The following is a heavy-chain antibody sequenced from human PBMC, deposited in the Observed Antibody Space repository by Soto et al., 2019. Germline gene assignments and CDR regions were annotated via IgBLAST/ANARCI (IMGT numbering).Heavy chain of an antibody. CDR2: INHSGST. D-gene: IGHD3-10*01. Sequence: QVQLQQWGAGLLKPSETLSLTCAVYGGSFSGYYWSWIRQPPGKGLEWIGEINHSGSTNYNPSLKSRVTTSVDKSKTQFSLKLSSVTAADTAVYYCARVWFGPFDPWGQGTLVTVSS. CDR3: ARVWFGPFDP. CDR1: GGSFSGYY. J-gene: IGHJ5*02. V-gene: IGHV4-34*01.